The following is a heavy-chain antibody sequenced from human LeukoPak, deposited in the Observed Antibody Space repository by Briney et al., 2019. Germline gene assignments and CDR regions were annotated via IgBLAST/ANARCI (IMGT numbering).Heavy chain of an antibody. V-gene: IGHV3-23*01. Sequence: GGSLRLSCAASGFIFAMSWVRQAPGTGLEWVSYGGSGCSTYYADSFKGRFTVSRDNSKSTLYLQMNSLTAEDTAVYYCAKMRGQYYHSYYMDAWGKGTTVTVSS. CDR1: GFIFA. J-gene: IGHJ6*03. CDR3: AKMRGQYYHSYYMDA. CDR2: GGSGCST.